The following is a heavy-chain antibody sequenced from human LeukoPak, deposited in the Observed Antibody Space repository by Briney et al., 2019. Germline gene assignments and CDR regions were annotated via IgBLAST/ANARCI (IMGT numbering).Heavy chain of an antibody. CDR3: ARANSSGWYGALYNWFDP. CDR1: GGTFSSYA. J-gene: IGHJ5*02. D-gene: IGHD6-19*01. V-gene: IGHV1-69*04. CDR2: IIPILGIA. Sequence: SVKVSCKASGGTFSSYAISWVRQAPGQGLEWMGGIIPILGIANYAQKFQGRVTITADKSTSTAYMELSSLRSEDTAVYYCARANSSGWYGALYNWFDPWGQGTLVTVSS.